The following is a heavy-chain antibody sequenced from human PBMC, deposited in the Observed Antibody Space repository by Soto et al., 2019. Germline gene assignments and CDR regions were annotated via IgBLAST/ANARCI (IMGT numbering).Heavy chain of an antibody. CDR3: AKDIGLEDIVVVVAATHDAIDI. Sequence: GGSLRLSCAASGFTFSSYAMSWVRQAPGKGLEWVSAISGSGGSTYYADSVKGRFTISRDNSKNTLYLQMNSLRAEDTAVYYCAKDIGLEDIVVVVAATHDAIDIWGQGTMVTVSS. J-gene: IGHJ3*02. V-gene: IGHV3-23*01. D-gene: IGHD2-15*01. CDR2: ISGSGGST. CDR1: GFTFSSYA.